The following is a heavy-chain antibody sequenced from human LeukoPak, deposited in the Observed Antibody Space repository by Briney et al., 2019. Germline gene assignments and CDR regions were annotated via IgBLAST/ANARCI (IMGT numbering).Heavy chain of an antibody. V-gene: IGHV1-2*07. Sequence: GASVKVSCKTSGYTFIGYYMHWVRQAPGQGLEWMGWINPKNGGANYAPSFQGRVTMTRDRSISTVYMELTRLTSDDTAVYYCARLSTVTTSFGYWGQGTLVTVSS. D-gene: IGHD4-17*01. CDR2: INPKNGGA. CDR3: ARLSTVTTSFGY. CDR1: GYTFIGYY. J-gene: IGHJ4*02.